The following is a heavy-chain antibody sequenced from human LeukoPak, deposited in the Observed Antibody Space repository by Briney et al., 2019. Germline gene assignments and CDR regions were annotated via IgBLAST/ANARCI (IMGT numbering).Heavy chain of an antibody. J-gene: IGHJ5*02. D-gene: IGHD4-17*01. CDR3: APCYGVYENWFDP. CDR1: GGSISSGGYS. CDR2: IYHSGST. Sequence: PSQTLSLTCAVSGGSISSGGYSWSWIRQPPGKGLEWIGYIYHSGSTYYNPSLKSRVTISVDRSKNQFSLKLGSVPAADTAVYSCAPCYGVYENWFDPWGQGAL. V-gene: IGHV4-30-2*01.